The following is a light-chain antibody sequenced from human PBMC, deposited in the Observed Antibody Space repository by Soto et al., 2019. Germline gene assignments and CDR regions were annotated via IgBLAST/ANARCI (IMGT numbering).Light chain of an antibody. CDR3: GTWDSSLSVYV. J-gene: IGLJ1*01. V-gene: IGLV1-51*02. Sequence: QSVLTQPPSVSAAPGQKVTISCSGSSSNIGNNYVSWYQQLPGTAPKLLIYENNKRPSGIPDRFSGSKSGTSATLGITGLQTGDEADYYCGTWDSSLSVYVSGTGTKVTVL. CDR1: SSNIGNNY. CDR2: ENN.